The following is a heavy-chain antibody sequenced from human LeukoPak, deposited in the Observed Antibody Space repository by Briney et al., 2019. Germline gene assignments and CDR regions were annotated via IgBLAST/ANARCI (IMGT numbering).Heavy chain of an antibody. Sequence: PSETLSLTCTVSGGSISSSSYYWGWIRQPPGKGLECIGSIYYSGSTYYNPSLKSRVTISVDTSKNQFSLKLSSVTAADTAVYFCARARNYYDYYEGDAFDIWGQGTMVTVSS. J-gene: IGHJ3*02. CDR1: GGSISSSSYY. V-gene: IGHV4-39*07. CDR3: ARARNYYDYYEGDAFDI. CDR2: IYYSGST. D-gene: IGHD3-22*01.